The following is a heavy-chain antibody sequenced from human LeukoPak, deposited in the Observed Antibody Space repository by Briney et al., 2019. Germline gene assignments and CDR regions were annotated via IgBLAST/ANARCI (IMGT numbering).Heavy chain of an antibody. V-gene: IGHV4-39*01. CDR3: GRLFYDFWSGHYYYMDV. J-gene: IGHJ6*03. CDR2: TYYSGST. Sequence: SSETLSLTCTVSGGSIRSTSYYWGWIRQPPGKGLEWIVSTYYSGSTYYNPSLKSRVTISVDTSKNQFSLKLSSVTAADTAVYYCGRLFYDFWSGHYYYMDVWGKGTTVTVSS. CDR1: GGSIRSTSYY. D-gene: IGHD3-3*01.